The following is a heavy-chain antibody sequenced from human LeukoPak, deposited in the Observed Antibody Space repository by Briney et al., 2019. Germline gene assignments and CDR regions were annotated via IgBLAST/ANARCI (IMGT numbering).Heavy chain of an antibody. CDR3: ARRQRTYDSSGYYLWASGWFDP. V-gene: IGHV4-34*01. CDR2: INHSGST. CDR1: GGSFSGYY. D-gene: IGHD3-22*01. J-gene: IGHJ5*02. Sequence: PSETLSLTCAVYGGSFSGYYWSWIRQPPGKGLEWIGEINHSGSTNYNPSLKSRVTISVDTSKNQFSLKLSSVTAADTAVYYCARRQRTYDSSGYYLWASGWFDPWGQGTLVTVSS.